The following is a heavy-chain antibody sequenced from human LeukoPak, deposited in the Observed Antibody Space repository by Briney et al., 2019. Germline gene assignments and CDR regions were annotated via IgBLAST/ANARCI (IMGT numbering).Heavy chain of an antibody. D-gene: IGHD3-16*01. Sequence: GGSLRLSCAASGFTFSSYWMSWVRQAPGKGLEWVANINQDGSEKYYVDSVKGRFTVSRDNAKNSLYLQMNSLRVEDTAVYYCARGKFDFDYWGQGTLVTVSS. J-gene: IGHJ4*02. V-gene: IGHV3-7*01. CDR2: INQDGSEK. CDR1: GFTFSSYW. CDR3: ARGKFDFDY.